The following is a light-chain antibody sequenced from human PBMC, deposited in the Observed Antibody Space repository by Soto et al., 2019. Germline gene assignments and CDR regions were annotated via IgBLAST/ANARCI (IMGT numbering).Light chain of an antibody. CDR1: SSNIGAGYD. CDR2: GNR. CDR3: SSYTSSSTLEGV. Sequence: QSVLTQPPSVSGAPGQRVTISCTGSSSNIGAGYDVHWYQQLPGTAPKLLIYGNRNRPSGVPDRFSGSKSGNTASLTISGLQAEDEADYYCSSYTSSSTLEGVFGTGTKLTVL. V-gene: IGLV1-40*01. J-gene: IGLJ1*01.